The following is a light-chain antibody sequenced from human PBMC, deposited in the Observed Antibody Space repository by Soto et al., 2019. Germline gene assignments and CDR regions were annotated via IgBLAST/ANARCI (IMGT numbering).Light chain of an antibody. J-gene: IGKJ1*01. CDR3: QKYNSAPWT. V-gene: IGKV1-27*01. CDR2: AAF. Sequence: DIQMTQSPSSLSASVGDRVTITCRASQGISNYLAWYQQKPGKVPKVLIYAAFTLQSGVPSRFSGSGSGTEFTLNISSLQPEDVATYYCQKYNSAPWTFGQGTKVEIK. CDR1: QGISNY.